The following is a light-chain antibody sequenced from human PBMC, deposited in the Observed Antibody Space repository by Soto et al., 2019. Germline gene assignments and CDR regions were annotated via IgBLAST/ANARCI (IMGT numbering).Light chain of an antibody. CDR1: SSNIGSNY. CDR3: GTWDSSLSIV. CDR2: ENS. V-gene: IGLV1-51*02. Sequence: QSVLTQPPSVSAAPGQKVTISCSGSSSNIGSNYVSWYQQLPGTAPKLLIYENSKQPSGIPDRFSGSKSGTSATLGITGLQTGDEADYYCGTWDSSLSIVFGGGTQLTVL. J-gene: IGLJ7*01.